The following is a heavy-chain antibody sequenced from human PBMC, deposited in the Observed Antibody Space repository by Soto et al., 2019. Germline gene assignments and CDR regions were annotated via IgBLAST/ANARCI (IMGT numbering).Heavy chain of an antibody. D-gene: IGHD6-13*01. CDR1: GASFSGNY. Sequence: QVQLQQWGAGLLKPSETLSLTCAVYGASFSGNYWSWIRQPPGKGLEWIGEINHSGGTNYSPSLQSRVTISVDTSKSQFSLKLSSVTAADTAVYYCARGMEGSSSSWYSYWGQGTLVTVSS. CDR2: INHSGGT. CDR3: ARGMEGSSSSWYSY. V-gene: IGHV4-34*01. J-gene: IGHJ4*02.